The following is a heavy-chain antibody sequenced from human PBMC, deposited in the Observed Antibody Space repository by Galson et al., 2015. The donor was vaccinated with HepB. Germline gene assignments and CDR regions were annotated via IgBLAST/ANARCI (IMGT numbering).Heavy chain of an antibody. J-gene: IGHJ2*01. CDR3: PRESMPGPRYQKHREYQPLPSHSNTRPCPRLSGCSFEDTACSWNCL. Sequence: QSGAEVKKPGESLKISCKGSGYSFTSYWIGWVRQMPGKGLEWMGIIYPGDSDTRYSPSFQGQVTISADKSISTAYMELSSLRSEDTAVYYFPRESMPGPRYQKHREYQPLPSHSNTRPCPRLSGCSFEDTACSWNCLW. CDR1: GYSFTSYW. V-gene: IGHV5-51*01. CDR2: IYPGDSDT. D-gene: IGHD2-2*01.